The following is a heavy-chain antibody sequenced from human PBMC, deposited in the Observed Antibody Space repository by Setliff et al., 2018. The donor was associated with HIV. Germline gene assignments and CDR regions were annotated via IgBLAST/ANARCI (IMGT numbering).Heavy chain of an antibody. Sequence: GSLRLSCAASGFTFSSYTMNWVRQAPGKGLEWVSSISSSSYYIYYVDSVTGRFTISRDKSKNTLYLQMNSLRAEDTAIYYCAKQGRGYSGYDSYFDSWGQGTLVTVSS. CDR3: AKQGRGYSGYDSYFDS. J-gene: IGHJ4*02. D-gene: IGHD5-12*01. CDR2: ISSSSYYI. CDR1: GFTFSSYT. V-gene: IGHV3-21*04.